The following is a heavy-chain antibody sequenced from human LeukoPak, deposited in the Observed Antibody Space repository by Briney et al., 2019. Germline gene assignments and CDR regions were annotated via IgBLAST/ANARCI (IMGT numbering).Heavy chain of an antibody. D-gene: IGHD3-22*01. CDR2: ISAYNGNT. CDR1: GYTFTSYG. CDR3: ARDLYYYDSSGGDY. Sequence: ASVKVSCKASGYTFTSYGISGVRQAPGQGLEWMGWISAYNGNTNYAQKLQGRVTMTTDTSTSTAYMELRSLRSDDTAVYYCARDLYYYDSSGGDYWGQGTLVTVSS. V-gene: IGHV1-18*01. J-gene: IGHJ4*02.